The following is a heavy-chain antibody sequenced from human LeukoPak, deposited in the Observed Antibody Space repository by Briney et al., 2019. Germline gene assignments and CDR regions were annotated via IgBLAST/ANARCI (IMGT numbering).Heavy chain of an antibody. Sequence: SVKVSCKASGGTFSSYAISWVRQAPGQGLEWMGGIIPIFGTANYAQKFQGRVTITADKSTSTAYMELSSLRSEDTAVYYCASSNYYDSSGYPSIRFFGVFGPWGQGTLVTVSS. CDR1: GGTFSSYA. CDR3: ASSNYYDSSGYPSIRFFGVFGP. D-gene: IGHD3-22*01. CDR2: IIPIFGTA. J-gene: IGHJ5*02. V-gene: IGHV1-69*06.